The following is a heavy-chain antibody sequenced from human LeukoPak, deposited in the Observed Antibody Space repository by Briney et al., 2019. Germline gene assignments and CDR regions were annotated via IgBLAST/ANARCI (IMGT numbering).Heavy chain of an antibody. D-gene: IGHD6-6*01. CDR1: GGTFSSYA. CDR3: ARGRSSSANWFDP. CDR2: IIPIFGTA. J-gene: IGHJ5*02. V-gene: IGHV1-69*05. Sequence: SVKVSCKASGGTFSSYAISWVRQAPGQGLEWMGGIIPIFGTANYAQKFQGRVTITTDESTSTAYMELSSLRSEDAAVYYCARGRSSSANWFDPWGQGTLVTVSS.